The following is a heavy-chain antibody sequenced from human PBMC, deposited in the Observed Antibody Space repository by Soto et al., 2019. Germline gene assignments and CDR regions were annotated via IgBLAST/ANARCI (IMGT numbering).Heavy chain of an antibody. CDR2: IIPIFGTA. CDR1: GYTFTGYY. J-gene: IGHJ6*02. CDR3: AREVHYYDSSGPSTSYGMDV. Sequence: SVKVSCKASGYTFTGYYMHWVRQAPGQGLEWMGGIIPIFGTANYAQKFQGRVTITADESTSTAYMELSSLRSEDTAVYYCAREVHYYDSSGPSTSYGMDVWGQGTTVTVSS. V-gene: IGHV1-69*13. D-gene: IGHD3-22*01.